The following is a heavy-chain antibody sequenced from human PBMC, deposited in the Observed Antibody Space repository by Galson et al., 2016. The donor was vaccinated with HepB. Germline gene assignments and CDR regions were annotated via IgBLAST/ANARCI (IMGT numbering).Heavy chain of an antibody. Sequence: SLRLSCAASGFTFRSYWMTWVRQAPGKGPEWVSMIYSRGDTYYADSVKGRFTISRDFSKNTVSLQIDSLTAEDTALYYCARVVGFWNGYSYLFHGLDVWGQGTTVTVSS. J-gene: IGHJ6*02. V-gene: IGHV3-53*01. D-gene: IGHD3-3*01. CDR3: ARVVGFWNGYSYLFHGLDV. CDR1: GFTFRSYW. CDR2: IYSRGDT.